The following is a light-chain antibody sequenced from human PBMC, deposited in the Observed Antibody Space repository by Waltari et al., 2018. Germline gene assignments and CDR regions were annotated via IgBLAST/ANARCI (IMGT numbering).Light chain of an antibody. Sequence: QSVLTQPPSVSGAPGQRVTISCSGSSSNIGAGYDVHWYKQLPGTAPKLLIYGNRSRPSGVPDRFSGSKSGTSASLAITGLQAEDEADYYCQSYDSSLSGRYVFGTGTKVTVL. CDR1: SSNIGAGYD. CDR3: QSYDSSLSGRYV. V-gene: IGLV1-40*01. J-gene: IGLJ1*01. CDR2: GNR.